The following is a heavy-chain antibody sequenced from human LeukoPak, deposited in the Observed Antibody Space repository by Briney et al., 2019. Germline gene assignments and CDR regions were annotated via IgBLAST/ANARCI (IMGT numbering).Heavy chain of an antibody. J-gene: IGHJ4*02. V-gene: IGHV3-30*04. CDR1: GFTFSSYA. Sequence: GGSLRLSCAASGFTFSSYAMHWVRQAPGKGLEWVAVISYDGSNKYYADSVKGRFTISRDNSKNTLYLQMNSLRAEDTAVYYCARDRWELLRGLDYWGQGTLVTVSS. CDR3: ARDRWELLRGLDY. CDR2: ISYDGSNK. D-gene: IGHD1-26*01.